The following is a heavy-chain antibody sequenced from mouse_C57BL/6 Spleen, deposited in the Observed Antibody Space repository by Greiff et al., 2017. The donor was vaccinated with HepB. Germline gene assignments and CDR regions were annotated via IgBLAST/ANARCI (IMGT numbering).Heavy chain of an antibody. CDR2: INPNNGGT. D-gene: IGHD2-4*01. V-gene: IGHV1-26*01. Sequence: EVQLQQSGPELVKPGASVKISCKASGYTFTDYYMNWVKQSHGKSLEWIGDINPNNGGTSYNQKFKGKATLTVDKSSSTAYMELRSLTSEDSAVYYCARSLPLRPYFDYWGQGTTLTVSS. CDR1: GYTFTDYY. J-gene: IGHJ2*01. CDR3: ARSLPLRPYFDY.